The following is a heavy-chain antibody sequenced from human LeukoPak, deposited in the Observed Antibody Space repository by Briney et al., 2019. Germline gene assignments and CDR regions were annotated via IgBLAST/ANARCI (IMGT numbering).Heavy chain of an antibody. Sequence: GGSLRLSCVASGFTFSDHYMDWVRQAPGKGLEWVGRTRNKANSYTTEYAASVKGGFTISRDDSKNSLFLQMNSLKTEDTAVYYCARAPRYSYGYRGSGLEYYFDYWGQGTLVTVSS. V-gene: IGHV3-72*01. D-gene: IGHD5-18*01. CDR3: ARAPRYSYGYRGSGLEYYFDY. CDR2: TRNKANSYTT. J-gene: IGHJ4*02. CDR1: GFTFSDHY.